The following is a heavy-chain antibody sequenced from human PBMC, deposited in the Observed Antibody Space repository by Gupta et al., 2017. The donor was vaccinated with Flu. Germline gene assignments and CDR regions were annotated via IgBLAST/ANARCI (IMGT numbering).Heavy chain of an antibody. V-gene: IGHV5-51*03. D-gene: IGHD6-19*01. CDR1: GYRFTSYW. CDR2: IYPGDSDT. CDR3: ARLQSSGWYGAFDI. Sequence: EVQLVQSGAEVKKPGESLTISCKGSGYRFTSYWIAWVRQMPGKGLEWTGIIYPGDSDTRYSPSLQGQVTISADKSISTAYLQWSSLKASDTAMYYCARLQSSGWYGAFDIWGQGTMVTVSS. J-gene: IGHJ3*02.